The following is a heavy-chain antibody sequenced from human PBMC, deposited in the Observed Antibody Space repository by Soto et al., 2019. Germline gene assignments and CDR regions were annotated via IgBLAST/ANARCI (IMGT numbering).Heavy chain of an antibody. CDR3: ARPVTTKTASLAY. J-gene: IGHJ4*01. Sequence: QVQLQQWGAGLLKPSETLSLTCAVYGESFSDYYWTWIRQPPGKGLEWIGDINHRGSTNYNTSLKSGVTISVDTSKNQFSLKVTSVTAADTAVYYCARPVTTKTASLAYWSHGTPVTVSA. D-gene: IGHD4-17*01. V-gene: IGHV4-34*01. CDR2: INHRGST. CDR1: GESFSDYY.